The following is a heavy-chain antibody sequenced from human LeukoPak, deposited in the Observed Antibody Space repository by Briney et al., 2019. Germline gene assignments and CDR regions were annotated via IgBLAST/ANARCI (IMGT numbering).Heavy chain of an antibody. V-gene: IGHV3-23*01. D-gene: IGHD3-3*01. CDR3: AKAYAFWRGYYTPTFDF. CDR1: GFTFSSYC. Sequence: GGSLRLSCAASGFTFSSYCMSWVRQAPGEGLEWVSSISGGGRSTTYADSVKGRFAISRDNSKHPLCLQMNSLTAEDTAVYYCAKAYAFWRGYYTPTFDFWGQGTVVTVSS. J-gene: IGHJ4*02. CDR2: ISGGGRST.